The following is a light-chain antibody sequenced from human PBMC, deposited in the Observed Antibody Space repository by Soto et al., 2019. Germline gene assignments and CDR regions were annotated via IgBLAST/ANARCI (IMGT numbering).Light chain of an antibody. CDR2: EVS. CDR1: NSDIGGRKY. Sequence: QSALTQPASVSGSPGQSLTISCTGTNSDIGGRKYVSWYQHHPGKAPKLIIYEVSNRPSGVSNRFSGSKSGNTASLTISGLQAEDEGDYHCSSDANTKVFGPGTKPTVL. CDR3: SSDANTKV. V-gene: IGLV2-14*01. J-gene: IGLJ1*01.